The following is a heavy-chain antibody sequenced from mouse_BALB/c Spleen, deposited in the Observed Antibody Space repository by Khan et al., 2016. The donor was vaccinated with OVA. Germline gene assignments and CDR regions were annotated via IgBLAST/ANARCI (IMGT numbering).Heavy chain of an antibody. Sequence: EVELVESGGDLVKPGGSLKLSCAASGFTFSTYGMSWVRQTPDKRLEWVAALSSGGSYTYYPDSVKGRFIISRDNAKNTLYLQMSSLKSEDTAMCYCTRRAYYYNSEGVAYWGQGTLVTVSA. CDR3: TRRAYYYNSEGVAY. J-gene: IGHJ3*01. CDR2: LSSGGSYT. CDR1: GFTFSTYG. V-gene: IGHV5-6*01. D-gene: IGHD1-1*01.